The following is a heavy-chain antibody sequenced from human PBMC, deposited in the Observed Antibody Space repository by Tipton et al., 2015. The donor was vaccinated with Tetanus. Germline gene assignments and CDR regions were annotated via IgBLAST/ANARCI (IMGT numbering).Heavy chain of an antibody. J-gene: IGHJ1*01. CDR2: INSDGSST. D-gene: IGHD3-22*01. Sequence: SLRLSCAASEFSFSSYWMHWVRQVPGRGLVWVSRINSDGSSTDYADSVKGRFTISRDNAKNSLFLQVNSLRAEDTAVYYCASSSRGYYDSSGYYGYFQHWGQGTLVTVS. CDR3: ASSSRGYYDSSGYYGYFQH. V-gene: IGHV3-74*01. CDR1: EFSFSSYW.